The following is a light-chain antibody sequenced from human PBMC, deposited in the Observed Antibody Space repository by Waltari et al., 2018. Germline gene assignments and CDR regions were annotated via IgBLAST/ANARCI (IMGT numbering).Light chain of an antibody. CDR1: SSELGGYNY. V-gene: IGLV2-11*01. CDR3: SSYAGSNTWV. CDR2: EVS. Sequence: QAALTQPRSVSGSPGQSVTISCTGTSSELGGYNYVSWYQRHPGTTPKLMIYEVSTRPSGVSDRFSGSKSGNTASLTISGLQAEDEADYYCSSYAGSNTWVFGGGTRLTVL. J-gene: IGLJ2*01.